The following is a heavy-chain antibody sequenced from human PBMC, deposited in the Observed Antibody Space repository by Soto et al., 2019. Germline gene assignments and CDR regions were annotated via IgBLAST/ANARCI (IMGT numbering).Heavy chain of an antibody. CDR2: INPADSDT. J-gene: IGHJ4*02. CDR3: VRPDSTGYYSH. Sequence: PGESVRIYCKVSGDSFTNYWIVWVLQMPGKGLEWMGIINPADSDTRYSPSFQGQVTVSVDKSISTAYLQRGSLKASDTALYYCVRPDSTGYYSHWGQGTPVTVSS. CDR1: GDSFTNYW. V-gene: IGHV5-51*01. D-gene: IGHD3-9*01.